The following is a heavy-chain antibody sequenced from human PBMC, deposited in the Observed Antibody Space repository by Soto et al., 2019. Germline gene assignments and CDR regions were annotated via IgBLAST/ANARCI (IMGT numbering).Heavy chain of an antibody. V-gene: IGHV4-4*02. Sequence: SETLSLTCAVSGGSISTTNWWSWVRQPPGKGLEWIGEIYRSGSTNYNPSLKGRATMSVDTSKNQFSLSLNSVTAADTAVYFCARGDPNFGLAHFDFWGQGSLVTVSS. CDR2: IYRSGST. CDR3: ARGDPNFGLAHFDF. J-gene: IGHJ4*02. CDR1: GGSISTTNW. D-gene: IGHD7-27*01.